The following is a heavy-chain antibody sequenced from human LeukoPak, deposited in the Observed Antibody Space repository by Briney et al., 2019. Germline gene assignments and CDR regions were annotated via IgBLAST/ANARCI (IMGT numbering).Heavy chain of an antibody. CDR2: ISGSGNTI. CDR1: GFTLSSYS. J-gene: IGHJ1*01. V-gene: IGHV3-48*02. D-gene: IGHD2-2*01. Sequence: GGSLRLSCAASGFTLSSYSMNWVRQAPGQGLEWVSYISGSGNTIYYADSVRGRFTMSRDNAKNSLYLQMNSLSDEDTAIYYCARDPSYCSSNICYGGLEHWGQGTLVTVSS. CDR3: ARDPSYCSSNICYGGLEH.